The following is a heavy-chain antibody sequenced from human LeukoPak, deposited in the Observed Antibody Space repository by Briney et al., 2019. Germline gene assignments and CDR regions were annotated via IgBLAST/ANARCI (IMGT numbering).Heavy chain of an antibody. Sequence: ASVKVSCKASGYTFTSYGISWVRQAPGQGLEWLGWISAYDGNTNYEQKFQGRVTMTTDTSTSTAYMELRSLRSDDTAVYYCARDEVIASAGTPNWFDPWGQGTLVTVSS. CDR3: ARDEVIASAGTPNWFDP. V-gene: IGHV1-18*01. CDR1: GYTFTSYG. D-gene: IGHD6-13*01. CDR2: ISAYDGNT. J-gene: IGHJ5*02.